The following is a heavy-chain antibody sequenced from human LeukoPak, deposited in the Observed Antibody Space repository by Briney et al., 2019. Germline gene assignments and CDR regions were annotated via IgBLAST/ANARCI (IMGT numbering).Heavy chain of an antibody. CDR3: ARVSRYYYGSGSYYTPGYYYMDV. CDR1: GYTFTGYY. CDR2: INPNSGGT. V-gene: IGHV1-2*02. Sequence: ASVKVSCKASGYTFTGYYMHWVRQAPGQGLEWMGWINPNSGGTNYAQKFQGRVTMTRDTSISTAYMELSRLRSDDTAVYYCARVSRYYYGSGSYYTPGYYYMDVWGKGTTVTISS. J-gene: IGHJ6*03. D-gene: IGHD3-10*01.